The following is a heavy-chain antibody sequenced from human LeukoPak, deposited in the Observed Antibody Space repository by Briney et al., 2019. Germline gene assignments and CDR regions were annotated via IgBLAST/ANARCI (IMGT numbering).Heavy chain of an antibody. CDR1: GDSFSGYN. CDR3: ARRQVWRGSEIRV. CDR2: LNHRGIT. V-gene: IGHV4-34*01. D-gene: IGHD1-26*01. J-gene: IGHJ4*02. Sequence: SETLSLTCRVDGDSFSGYNWIWIRQPPGKGREWIGELNHRGITNYNPSLKSRATLSVDTTNRQFSLIVTSITAADTAMCYCARRQVWRGSEIRVWGQGTLVTVSS.